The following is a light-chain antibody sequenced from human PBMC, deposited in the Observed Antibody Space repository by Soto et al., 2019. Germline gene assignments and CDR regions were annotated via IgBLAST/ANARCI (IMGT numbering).Light chain of an antibody. CDR3: QQRAKWPPFT. Sequence: EIELTQSPATLSLSPGERATLSCRASQSVSNYLAWYQQKPGQAPRLLIYDASNRASGIPARFSGSGSGTEFTLTISSLEPEDFAVYFCQQRAKWPPFTFGPGTKVDIK. CDR1: QSVSNY. CDR2: DAS. J-gene: IGKJ3*01. V-gene: IGKV3-11*01.